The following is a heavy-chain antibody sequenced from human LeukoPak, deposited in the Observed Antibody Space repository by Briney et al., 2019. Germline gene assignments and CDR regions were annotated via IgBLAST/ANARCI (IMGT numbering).Heavy chain of an antibody. CDR3: ARQGTVTTYYYYYYGMDV. CDR1: GGSISSSSYY. CDR2: IYYSGST. V-gene: IGHV4-39*01. D-gene: IGHD4-17*01. Sequence: SETRSLTCTVSGGSISSSSYYWGWIRQPPGKGLEWIGSIYYSGSTYYNPSLNSRVTISVDTSKNQFSLKLSSVTAADTAVYYCARQGTVTTYYYYYYGMDVWGQGTTVTVSS. J-gene: IGHJ6*02.